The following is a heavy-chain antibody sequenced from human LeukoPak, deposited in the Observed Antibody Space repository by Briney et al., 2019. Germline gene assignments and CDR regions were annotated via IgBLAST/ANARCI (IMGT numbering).Heavy chain of an antibody. CDR3: ARGLSMGTQGAFDI. D-gene: IGHD3-3*02. Sequence: GGSLRLSCAASGFIFSSYTMNWVRQAPGRGLEWVSSISSSGSDIYYADSVKGRFTISRDNARNSLYLQMSSLRAEDTAVYYCARGLSMGTQGAFDIWGQGTMVTVSS. J-gene: IGHJ3*02. CDR2: ISSSGSDI. V-gene: IGHV3-21*01. CDR1: GFIFSSYT.